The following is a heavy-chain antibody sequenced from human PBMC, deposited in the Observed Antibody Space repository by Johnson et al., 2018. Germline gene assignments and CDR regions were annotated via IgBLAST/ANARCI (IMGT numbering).Heavy chain of an antibody. CDR1: GGSISSYY. D-gene: IGHD1-7*01. CDR3: ARVRNWELYYYYYMDV. J-gene: IGHJ6*03. Sequence: QVQLQESGPGLVKPSETLSLTCTVSGGSISSYYWSWIRQPPGKGLEWIGYIYYSGSTNYNPSLKSRVTISRENPKNTLYLQMNSLRAEDTAVYYCARVRNWELYYYYYMDVWGKGTTVTVSS. CDR2: IYYSGST. V-gene: IGHV4-59*12.